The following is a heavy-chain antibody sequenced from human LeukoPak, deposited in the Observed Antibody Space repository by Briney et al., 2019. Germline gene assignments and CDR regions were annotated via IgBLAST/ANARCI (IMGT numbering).Heavy chain of an antibody. D-gene: IGHD1-26*01. CDR1: GGSFSGYY. CDR3: ARGSWDLSRVIPVRNAFQI. CDR2: INHSGST. V-gene: IGHV4-34*01. Sequence: PSETLSLTCAVYGGSFSGYYWSWIRQPPGKGLEWIGEINHSGSTNYNPSLKSRVTISVDTSNNRFSLKLSSVTAADTAVYYCARGSWDLSRVIPVRNAFQIWGPGTIVIVSS. J-gene: IGHJ3*02.